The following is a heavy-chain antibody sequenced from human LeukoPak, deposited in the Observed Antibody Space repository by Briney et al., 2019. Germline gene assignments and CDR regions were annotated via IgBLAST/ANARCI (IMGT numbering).Heavy chain of an antibody. V-gene: IGHV3-21*01. Sequence: GGSLRLSCAASGFTVSSNYMSWVRQAPGKGLEWVSSISSSSSYIYYADSVKGRFTISRDNAKNSLYLQMNSLRAEDTAVYYCAREVGGPSSSWIDYWGQGTLVTVSS. CDR1: GFTVSSNY. D-gene: IGHD6-13*01. CDR3: AREVGGPSSSWIDY. J-gene: IGHJ4*02. CDR2: ISSSSSYI.